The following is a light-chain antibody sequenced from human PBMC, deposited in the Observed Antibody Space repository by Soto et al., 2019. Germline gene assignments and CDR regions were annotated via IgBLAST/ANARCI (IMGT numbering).Light chain of an antibody. J-gene: IGKJ4*01. CDR3: QQYHTWPVT. V-gene: IGKV3-15*01. CDR2: AVS. CDR1: QGISKK. Sequence: IVMTQSPATLSVAPGGRVTISCRASQGISKKVAWYQHKPGQAPRLLISAVSTGATGVPARFSGSGSGTEFTLTINSLQSEDCATYYCQQYHTWPVTFGGGTKVDIK.